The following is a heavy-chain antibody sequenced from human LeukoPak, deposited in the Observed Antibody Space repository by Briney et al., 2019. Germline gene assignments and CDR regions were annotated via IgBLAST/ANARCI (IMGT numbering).Heavy chain of an antibody. J-gene: IGHJ4*02. CDR3: AKSEWELLLGGFDY. Sequence: PEGSLRLSCAASGFIFNSYAMSWVRQAPGKGLEWVSVISGSDSSTYYADSVKGRLTVSRDNSKNTLYLQMNYLRAEDTAVYYCAKSEWELLLGGFDYWGQGTLVSVS. V-gene: IGHV3-23*01. CDR1: GFIFNSYA. D-gene: IGHD1-26*01. CDR2: ISGSDSST.